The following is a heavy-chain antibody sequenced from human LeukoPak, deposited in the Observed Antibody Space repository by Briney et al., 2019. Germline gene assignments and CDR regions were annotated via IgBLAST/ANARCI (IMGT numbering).Heavy chain of an antibody. CDR1: GYSFTGYY. Sequence: GASVKVSCKASGYSFTGYYMHWVRQAPGQGLEWMGCINANNGDTNYAQEFQGRVTMTRDTSIGTAYMELSILRSDDTAVYYCARDQTRTLFYPWGQGTLVTVSS. CDR2: INANNGDT. J-gene: IGHJ5*02. D-gene: IGHD1-14*01. V-gene: IGHV1-2*02. CDR3: ARDQTRTLFYP.